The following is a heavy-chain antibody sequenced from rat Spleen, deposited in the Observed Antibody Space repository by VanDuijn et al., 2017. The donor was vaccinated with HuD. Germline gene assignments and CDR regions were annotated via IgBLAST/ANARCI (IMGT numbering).Heavy chain of an antibody. CDR1: GFTFSDYY. J-gene: IGHJ2*01. V-gene: IGHV5-25*01. D-gene: IGHD1-12*03. CDR2: VSFGGGNT. CDR3: ARRDGYYDY. Sequence: EVQLVESGGGLVQPGRSLKLSCAASGFTFSDYYMAWVRQAPKKGLEWVASVSFGGGNTYYRDSVKGRFTISRNNAENTLYLQVDSLRSEDTATYYCARRDGYYDYWGQGVMVTVSS.